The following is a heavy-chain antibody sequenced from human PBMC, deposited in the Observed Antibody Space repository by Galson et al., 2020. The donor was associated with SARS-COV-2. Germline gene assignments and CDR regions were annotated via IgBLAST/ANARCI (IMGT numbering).Heavy chain of an antibody. J-gene: IGHJ4*02. CDR3: AKGKRITMIVVVIGGHYFDY. V-gene: IGHV3-23*01. Sequence: GGSLRLSCAGSGFSFSSYAMGWVRQAPGKGLEWVSVISATGGSTYYADSVKGRFTISRDNSKNTLYLQMNSLRAEDTAVYYCAKGKRITMIVVVIGGHYFDYWGQGTLVTVSS. D-gene: IGHD3-22*01. CDR2: ISATGGST. CDR1: GFSFSSYA.